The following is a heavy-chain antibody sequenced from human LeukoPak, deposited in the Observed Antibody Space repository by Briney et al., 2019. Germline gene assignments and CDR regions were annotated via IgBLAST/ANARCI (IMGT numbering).Heavy chain of an antibody. Sequence: PGGSLRLSCAASGFTFSSYAMSWVRQAPGKGLEWVSAISGSGGSTYYADSVKGRFTISRDNAKNSLYLQMNSLRAEDTAVYYCARGGSSKFDYWGQGTLVTVSS. CDR1: GFTFSSYA. V-gene: IGHV3-23*01. CDR3: ARGGSSKFDY. J-gene: IGHJ4*02. D-gene: IGHD3-16*01. CDR2: ISGSGGST.